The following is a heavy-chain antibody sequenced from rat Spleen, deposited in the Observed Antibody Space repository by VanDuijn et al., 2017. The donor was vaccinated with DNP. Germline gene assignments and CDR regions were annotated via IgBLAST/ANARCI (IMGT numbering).Heavy chain of an antibody. V-gene: IGHV3-1*01. CDR1: GYSITSHY. D-gene: IGHD1-12*02. J-gene: IGHJ4*01. Sequence: EVQLQESGPGLVKPSQSLSLTCSVTGYSITSHYWGWIRQFPENKMEWIGHIRYSGSTSYNPSPKSRISITRDTSKNQFFLQLNSVTTEDTATYYCASYYYDGYYAMDAWGQGTSVTVSS. CDR3: ASYYYDGYYAMDA. CDR2: IRYSGST.